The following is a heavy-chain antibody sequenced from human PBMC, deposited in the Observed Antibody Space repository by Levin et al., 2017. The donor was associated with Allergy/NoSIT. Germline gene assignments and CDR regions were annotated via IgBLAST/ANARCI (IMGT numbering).Heavy chain of an antibody. Sequence: SCAASGFTFSDYYMSWIRQAPGKGLEWVSYISSSSSYTNYADSVKGRFTISRDNAKNSLYLQMNSLRAEDTAVYYCARDGGYSGYDSAFDIWGQGTMVTVSS. CDR2: ISSSSSYT. V-gene: IGHV3-11*05. D-gene: IGHD5-12*01. J-gene: IGHJ3*02. CDR1: GFTFSDYY. CDR3: ARDGGYSGYDSAFDI.